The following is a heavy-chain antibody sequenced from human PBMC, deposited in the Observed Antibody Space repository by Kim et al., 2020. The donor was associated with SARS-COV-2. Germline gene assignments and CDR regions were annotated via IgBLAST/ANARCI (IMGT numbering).Heavy chain of an antibody. CDR3: ARSRINDYYYYGMDV. Sequence: GIGGMGWINPNSGGTNYAQKCQGRVTMTRDTSISTAYMELSRLRSDDTAVYYCARSRINDYYYYGMDVWGQGTTVTVSS. CDR2: INPNSGGT. D-gene: IGHD2-15*01. J-gene: IGHJ6*02. V-gene: IGHV1-2*02.